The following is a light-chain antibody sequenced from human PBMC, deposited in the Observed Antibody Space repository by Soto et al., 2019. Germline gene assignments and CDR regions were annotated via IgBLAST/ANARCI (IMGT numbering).Light chain of an antibody. CDR3: MQDTQCPLT. CDR1: HSLVHNDGNTY. Sequence: DIVMTQTPVSSLVTLGQAASISCRSSHSLVHNDGNTYLSWIQQRPGQPPRLLIYKVSDRFSGVPDRFSGSGAGTDFTLTISRVQAEDVAVYYCMQDTQCPLTFGRGTKVEIK. V-gene: IGKV2-24*01. J-gene: IGKJ1*01. CDR2: KVS.